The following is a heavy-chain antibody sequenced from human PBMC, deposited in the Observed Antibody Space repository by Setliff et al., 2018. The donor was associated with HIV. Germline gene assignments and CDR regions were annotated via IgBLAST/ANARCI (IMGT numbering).Heavy chain of an antibody. V-gene: IGHV1-69*02. CDR1: RSTFNSHT. CDR2: IIPILGVA. J-gene: IGHJ6*03. Sequence: SVKVSCKASRSTFNSHTINWVRQAPGQGLDWMGRIIPILGVANYAQRFQGKVTITAEKSTRTANMELTSLRFDDTAMYYCVRGVQSPPHYSYYSMDVWGEGTMFTVSS. CDR3: VRGVQSPPHYSYYSMDV.